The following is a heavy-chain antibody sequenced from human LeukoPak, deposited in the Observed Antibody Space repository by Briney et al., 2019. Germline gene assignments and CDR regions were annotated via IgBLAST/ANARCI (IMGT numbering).Heavy chain of an antibody. J-gene: IGHJ6*03. CDR1: GFTFSDYY. CDR2: ISSSGRTI. V-gene: IGHV3-11*01. Sequence: GGSLRLSCAASGFTFSDYYMTWLRQTPGKGLEWVSYISSSGRTIYYADSVRGRFTISRDNAKNSLYLQMNSLRAEDTAVYYCARDKTTVVTWSHHCYYMDVWGKGTTVTISS. D-gene: IGHD4-23*01. CDR3: ARDKTTVVTWSHHCYYMDV.